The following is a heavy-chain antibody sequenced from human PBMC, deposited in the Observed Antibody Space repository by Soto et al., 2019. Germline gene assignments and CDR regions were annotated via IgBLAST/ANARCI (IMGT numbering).Heavy chain of an antibody. CDR3: ARGGVSTRTFDY. D-gene: IGHD3-3*01. Sequence: GESLKISCKGSGYNFAGYWIAWVRQMPGKGLELMGIIYPSDSDTRYRPSFQGQVTISANKSISSAYLQWSSLRASDTAMYYCARGGVSTRTFDYWGQGTPVTVSS. J-gene: IGHJ4*02. V-gene: IGHV5-51*01. CDR1: GYNFAGYW. CDR2: IYPSDSDT.